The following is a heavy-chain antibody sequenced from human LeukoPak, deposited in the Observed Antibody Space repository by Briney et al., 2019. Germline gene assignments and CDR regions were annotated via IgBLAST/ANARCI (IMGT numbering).Heavy chain of an antibody. CDR3: ARDFKTILGVVDY. CDR1: GFTFSSYT. CDR2: ISSSSYI. D-gene: IGHD3-3*01. J-gene: IGHJ4*02. V-gene: IGHV3-21*01. Sequence: GGPLRLSCAASGFTFSSYTMNWVRQAPGKGLEWVSSISSSSYIYYADSVKGRFTISRDNAKNSLYLQMNSLRAEDTAVYYCARDFKTILGVVDYWGQGTLVTVSS.